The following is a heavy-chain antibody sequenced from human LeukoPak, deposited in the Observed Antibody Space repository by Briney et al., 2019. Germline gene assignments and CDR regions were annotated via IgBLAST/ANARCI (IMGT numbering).Heavy chain of an antibody. Sequence: ASVKVSCKASGYTFTGYYMHWVRQAPGQGLEWMGWINPNSGGTNYAQKFQGRVTMTRDTSISTAYMELSRLRSDDTAVYYCARDSPYSSGWYGRGFYFDYWGQGTLVTVPS. D-gene: IGHD6-19*01. V-gene: IGHV1-2*02. CDR1: GYTFTGYY. J-gene: IGHJ4*02. CDR2: INPNSGGT. CDR3: ARDSPYSSGWYGRGFYFDY.